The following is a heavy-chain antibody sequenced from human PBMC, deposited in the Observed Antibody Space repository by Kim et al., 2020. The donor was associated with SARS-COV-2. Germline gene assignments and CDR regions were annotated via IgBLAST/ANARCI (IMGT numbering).Heavy chain of an antibody. D-gene: IGHD6-13*01. V-gene: IGHV4-38-2*02. CDR1: GSSIGIGYY. CDR3: ARMEVSGWFNFDV. CDR2: ISHTGNT. Sequence: SETLSLTCTVSGSSIGIGYYWAWIRQPPGRELEWIGSISHTGNTYSNPSLQSRISISVDTSKRQFSLNVTSVTAADTAVYSCARMEVSGWFNFDVWGQG. J-gene: IGHJ3*01.